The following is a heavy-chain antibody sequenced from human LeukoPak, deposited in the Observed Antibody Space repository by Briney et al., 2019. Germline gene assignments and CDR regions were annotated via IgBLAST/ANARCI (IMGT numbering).Heavy chain of an antibody. Sequence: SETLSLTYTVSGGSISSYYWSWIRQPPGKGLEWIGYIYYSGSTNYNPSLKSRVTISVDTSKNQFSLNLSSVTAADTAVYYCARLPYGDYFDYWGQGTLVTVSS. J-gene: IGHJ4*02. CDR2: IYYSGST. V-gene: IGHV4-59*08. CDR1: GGSISSYY. CDR3: ARLPYGDYFDY. D-gene: IGHD4-17*01.